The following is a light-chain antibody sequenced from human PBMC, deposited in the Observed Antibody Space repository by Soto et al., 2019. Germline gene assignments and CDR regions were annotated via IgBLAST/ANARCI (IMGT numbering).Light chain of an antibody. CDR1: QSVSSY. CDR3: QQRSNWPPIFT. J-gene: IGKJ3*01. CDR2: DAS. Sequence: EIVLTQSPATLSLSPGERATLSCRASQSVSSYLAWYQQKPGQAPRLLIYDASNRATGIPARFSGSGSGTDFTLTISRLEPEDFAVYYCQQRSNWPPIFTFGPGTKVEIK. V-gene: IGKV3-11*01.